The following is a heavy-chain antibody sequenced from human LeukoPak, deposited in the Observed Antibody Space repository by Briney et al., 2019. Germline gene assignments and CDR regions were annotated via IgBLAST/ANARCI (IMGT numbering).Heavy chain of an antibody. D-gene: IGHD6-19*01. CDR2: IKQDGSEK. J-gene: IGHJ4*02. CDR1: GFTFSTYW. CDR3: ARDRYGWYGSSSIVY. V-gene: IGHV3-7*01. Sequence: GGSLRLSCAASGFTFSTYWMSWVRQAPGKGLEWVANIKQDGSEKNFVDSVKGRFTISRDNAKNSLYLQMNSLRVEDTAVYYCARDRYGWYGSSSIVYWGQGTLVTVSS.